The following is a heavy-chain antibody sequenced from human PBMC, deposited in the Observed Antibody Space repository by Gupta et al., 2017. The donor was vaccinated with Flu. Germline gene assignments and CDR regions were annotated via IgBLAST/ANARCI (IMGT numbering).Heavy chain of an antibody. J-gene: IGHJ4*02. CDR1: GSTFSGSA. Sequence: EVQLVESGGGLVQPGGSLKLSCAASGSTFSGSAMHWVRQASGKGLEWVGRIRSKSNNYATVYTASAKGRFIISRDDSKNTAFLQLNSLKTEDTAVYYCTNYGNDFSYWGQGTLVTVSS. CDR3: TNYGNDFSY. D-gene: IGHD3/OR15-3a*01. CDR2: IRSKSNNYAT. V-gene: IGHV3-73*02.